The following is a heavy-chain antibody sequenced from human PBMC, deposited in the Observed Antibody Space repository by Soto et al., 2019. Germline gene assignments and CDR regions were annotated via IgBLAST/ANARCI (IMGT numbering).Heavy chain of an antibody. CDR1: GYTFTSYA. CDR2: INAGNGNT. CDR3: ARDPTYYYGSGSYSYYYYMDV. V-gene: IGHV1-3*01. J-gene: IGHJ6*03. Sequence: QVQLVQSGAEVKKPGASVKVSCKASGYTFTSYAMHWVRQAPGQRLEWMGWINAGNGNTKYSQKFQGRVTITRDTSASTAHMELSSLRSEDTAVYYCARDPTYYYGSGSYSYYYYMDVWGKGTTVTVSS. D-gene: IGHD3-10*01.